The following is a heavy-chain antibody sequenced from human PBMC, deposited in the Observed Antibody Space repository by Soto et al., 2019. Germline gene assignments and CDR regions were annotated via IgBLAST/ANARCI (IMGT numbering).Heavy chain of an antibody. CDR2: ISWNSDSS. Sequence: EVHLVESGGGLVQPGRSLRLSCVASGFTFDDYAMHWVRQAPGKGLEWVSGISWNSDSSGYADSVKDRFTISRDNAKNSLFLQMNSLRAEDTALYFCAKDTYIMVGGTHIDFWGRGTLVTVSS. CDR3: AKDTYIMVGGTHIDF. D-gene: IGHD1-26*01. J-gene: IGHJ4*02. V-gene: IGHV3-9*01. CDR1: GFTFDDYA.